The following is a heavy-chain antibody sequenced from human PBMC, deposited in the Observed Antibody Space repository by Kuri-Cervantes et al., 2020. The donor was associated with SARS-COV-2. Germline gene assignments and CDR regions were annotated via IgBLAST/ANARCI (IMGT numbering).Heavy chain of an antibody. J-gene: IGHJ3*02. V-gene: IGHV6-1*01. CDR1: GESVSRNSAA. D-gene: IGHD3-22*01. CDR2: TYYNSQWYT. Sequence: SQTLSLTCAISGESVSRNSAAWDWIRQSPSRGLEWLGRTYYNSQWYTDYSPSVKGRIIIRSDTSKNHVSLQLNSVTPEDTAVYYCAREQISLIVLQSGTFAIWGQGTMVTVSS. CDR3: AREQISLIVLQSGTFAI.